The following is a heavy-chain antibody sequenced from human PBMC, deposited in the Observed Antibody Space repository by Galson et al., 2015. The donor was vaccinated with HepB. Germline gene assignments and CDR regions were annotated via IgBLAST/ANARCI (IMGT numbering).Heavy chain of an antibody. J-gene: IGHJ6*02. Sequence: SLRLSCAASGFTFSSYAMHWVRKAPGKGLEYVSAISSNGGSTYYADSVKGRFTISRDNSKNTLYLQMSSLRAEDTAVYYCVRALGAAGTNYYYGMDVWGQGTTVTVSS. D-gene: IGHD6-13*01. CDR1: GFTFSSYA. CDR2: ISSNGGST. V-gene: IGHV3-64D*06. CDR3: VRALGAAGTNYYYGMDV.